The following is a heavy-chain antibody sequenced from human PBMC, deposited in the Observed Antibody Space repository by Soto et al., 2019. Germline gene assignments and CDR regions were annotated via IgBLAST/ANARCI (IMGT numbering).Heavy chain of an antibody. D-gene: IGHD3-3*01. J-gene: IGHJ6*02. CDR1: GFTFSSYA. CDR3: ARGYDFWSGYYYPYGRDV. Sequence: PGGSLRLSCAASGFTFSSYAMHWVRQAPGKGLEWVAVISYDGSNKNHADTVKGRFTISRDNSKNTLYLQMNSLRAEDTAVYYCARGYDFWSGYYYPYGRDVWGQGTTVTVSS. V-gene: IGHV3-30-3*01. CDR2: ISYDGSNK.